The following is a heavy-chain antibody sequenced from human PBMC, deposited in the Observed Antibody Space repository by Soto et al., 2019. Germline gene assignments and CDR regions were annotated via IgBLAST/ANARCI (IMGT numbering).Heavy chain of an antibody. CDR2: ITPFVDTS. V-gene: IGHV1-69*06. D-gene: IGHD2-15*01. CDR3: ASTIFCNGRSCFSRHYYGMDV. Sequence: QVRLVQSGAEVKKPGSSVKVSCKVSGGTFSKYSLSWVRQTPGQGLEWMGGITPFVDTSNYAQRFLGRVTITAQKSPNTALLEVRGLNSEDTALFLCASTIFCNGRSCFSRHYYGMDVWGQGTTVTVSS. CDR1: GGTFSKYS. J-gene: IGHJ6*02.